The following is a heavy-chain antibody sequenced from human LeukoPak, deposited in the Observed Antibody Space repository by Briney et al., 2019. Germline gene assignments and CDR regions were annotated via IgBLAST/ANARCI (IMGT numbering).Heavy chain of an antibody. CDR3: ARHYDLWSGYNY. V-gene: IGHV4-4*02. CDR1: GGSINSNYW. Sequence: SGTLSLTCAVSGGSINSNYWWTWVRQSPGKGLEWIGEIYHTGSVNYNLSLESRVTISRDRSKNQFSLMLRSVTAADTAVYYCARHYDLWSGYNYWGQGLLVTVSS. J-gene: IGHJ4*02. CDR2: IYHTGSV. D-gene: IGHD3-3*01.